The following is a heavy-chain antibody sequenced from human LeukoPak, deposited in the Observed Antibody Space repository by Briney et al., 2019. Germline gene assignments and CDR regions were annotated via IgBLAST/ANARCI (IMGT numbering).Heavy chain of an antibody. D-gene: IGHD6-19*01. V-gene: IGHV3-30*04. J-gene: IGHJ4*02. Sequence: TGGSLRLSCAASGFTFSSYAMHWVRQAPGKGLEWVAVISYDGSNKYYADSVKGRFTISRDNSKNTLYLQMNSLRAEDTAVYYCARDHRGYSSGWYGGGYFDYWAQGPLVPVPS. CDR2: ISYDGSNK. CDR3: ARDHRGYSSGWYGGGYFDY. CDR1: GFTFSSYA.